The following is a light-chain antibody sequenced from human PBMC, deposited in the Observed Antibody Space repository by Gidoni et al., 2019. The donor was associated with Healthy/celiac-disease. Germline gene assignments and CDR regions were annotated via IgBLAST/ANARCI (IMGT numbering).Light chain of an antibody. Sequence: DIQMTQSPSSLSASVGDRVTTTCQASQDISNYLNWYQQKPGKAPKLLIYDASNLETGVPSRFSGSGSGTDFTFTISSLQPEDIATYYCQQYDNLTTFXQXTRLEIK. J-gene: IGKJ5*01. CDR2: DAS. V-gene: IGKV1-33*01. CDR3: QQYDNLTT. CDR1: QDISNY.